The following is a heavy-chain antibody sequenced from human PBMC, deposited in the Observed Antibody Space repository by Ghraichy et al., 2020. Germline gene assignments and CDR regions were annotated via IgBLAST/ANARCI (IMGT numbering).Heavy chain of an antibody. CDR3: AKARDLTGYYRSPWDY. D-gene: IGHD3-9*01. V-gene: IGHV3-23*01. CDR1: GFTFRSCA. CDR2: ISGNGGST. J-gene: IGHJ4*02. Sequence: GSLRLSCAASGFTFRSCAMSWVRQAPGKGLEWVSAISGNGGSTYNADSVKGRFTISRDNSKNTLYLQMDSLRPEDTALYYCAKARDLTGYYRSPWDYWGQGTLVTVSS.